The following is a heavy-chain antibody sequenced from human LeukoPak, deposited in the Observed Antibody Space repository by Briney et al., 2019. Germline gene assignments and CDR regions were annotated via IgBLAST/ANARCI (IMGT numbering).Heavy chain of an antibody. Sequence: ASETLSLTCTVSGGSISSYYWSWIRQPPGKGLEWIGYIYYSGSTNYNPSLKSRVTISVDTSKNQFSLKLSSVTAADTAVYYCARQLDEYFQHWGQGTLVTVSS. CDR2: IYYSGST. CDR1: GGSISSYY. J-gene: IGHJ1*01. D-gene: IGHD1-1*01. V-gene: IGHV4-59*08. CDR3: ARQLDEYFQH.